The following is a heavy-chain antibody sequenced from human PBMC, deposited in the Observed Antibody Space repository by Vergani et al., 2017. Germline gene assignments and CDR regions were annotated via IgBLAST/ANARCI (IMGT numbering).Heavy chain of an antibody. CDR1: GGSFSGYY. CDR3: ATTYIAAAGTGNWFDP. CDR2: INHSGST. Sequence: QVQLQQWGAGLLKPSETLSLTCAVYGGSFSGYYWSWIRQPPGKGLEWIGEINHSGSTNYNPSLKSRVTISVDTSKNQFSLKLSSVTAADTAVYYCATTYIAAAGTGNWFDPWGQGTLVTVSS. V-gene: IGHV4-34*01. D-gene: IGHD6-13*01. J-gene: IGHJ5*02.